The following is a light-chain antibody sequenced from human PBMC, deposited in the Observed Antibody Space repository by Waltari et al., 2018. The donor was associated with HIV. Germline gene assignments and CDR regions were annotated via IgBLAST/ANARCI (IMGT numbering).Light chain of an antibody. V-gene: IGLV3-1*01. CDR2: QDS. Sequence: SYELTQPPSVSVSPGQTASITCSGEKLGEKYACWYQQKPGQSPVLVIYQDSKRPSGIPERFSGSNSGNTATLTISGTQAMDEADYYCQAWDSSTDVVFGGGTKLTVL. CDR3: QAWDSSTDVV. CDR1: KLGEKY. J-gene: IGLJ2*01.